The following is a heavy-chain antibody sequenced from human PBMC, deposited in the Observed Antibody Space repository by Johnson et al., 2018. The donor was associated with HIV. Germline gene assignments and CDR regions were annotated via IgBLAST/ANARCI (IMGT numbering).Heavy chain of an antibody. Sequence: VQLVESGGGVVRPGGSLRLSCAASGFTFDDYGMSWVRQAPGKGLEWVSGINWNGGSTGYADSVKGRFTISRDNAKNSLYLHMNSLRAEDTALYYCAKGRSTAQFITYDAFDIWGQGTMVTVSS. CDR3: AKGRSTAQFITYDAFDI. CDR2: INWNGGST. D-gene: IGHD3-10*01. V-gene: IGHV3-20*04. J-gene: IGHJ3*02. CDR1: GFTFDDYG.